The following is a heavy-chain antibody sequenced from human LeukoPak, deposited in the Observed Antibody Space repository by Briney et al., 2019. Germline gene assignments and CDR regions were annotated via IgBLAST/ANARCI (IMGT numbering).Heavy chain of an antibody. CDR2: IIPIFGTA. J-gene: IGHJ4*02. CDR1: GGTFSSYA. D-gene: IGHD6-13*01. V-gene: IGHV1-69*13. Sequence: ASVKVSCKASGGTFSSYAISWVRQAPGQGLEWMGGIIPIFGTANYAQKFQGRVTITADESTSTAYMELSSLRSEDTAVYYCASVGSSWPDYWGQGTLVTVSS. CDR3: ASVGSSWPDY.